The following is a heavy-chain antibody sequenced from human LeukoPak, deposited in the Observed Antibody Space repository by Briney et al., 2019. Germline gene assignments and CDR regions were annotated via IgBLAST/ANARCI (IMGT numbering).Heavy chain of an antibody. J-gene: IGHJ6*02. V-gene: IGHV3-66*01. CDR1: GFTVSSNY. CDR2: IYSGGST. D-gene: IGHD2/OR15-2a*01. Sequence: SGGSLRLSCAASGFTVSSNYMSWVRQAPGKGLEWVSVIYSGGSTYYADSVKGRLTISRDNSKNTLYLQMNSLRAEDTAVYYCARDGTTSKYYYYGMDVWGQGTTVTVSS. CDR3: ARDGTTSKYYYYGMDV.